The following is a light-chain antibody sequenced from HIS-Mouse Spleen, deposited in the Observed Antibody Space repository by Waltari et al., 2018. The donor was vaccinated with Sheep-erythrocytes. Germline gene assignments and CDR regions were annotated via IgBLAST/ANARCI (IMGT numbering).Light chain of an antibody. Sequence: SYELTQPPSESVSPGQTARITCSGDALPKNYAYWYQQKSGQAPVLVIYEDSKRPSGIPERFSGSTSGTMATLTISGAQVEDEADYYCYSTDSSGNHWVFGGGTKLTVL. J-gene: IGLJ3*02. CDR3: YSTDSSGNHWV. CDR1: ALPKNY. CDR2: EDS. V-gene: IGLV3-10*01.